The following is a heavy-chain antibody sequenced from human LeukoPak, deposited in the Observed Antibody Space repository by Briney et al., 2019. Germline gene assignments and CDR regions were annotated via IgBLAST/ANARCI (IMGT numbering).Heavy chain of an antibody. Sequence: SQTLSLTCAMSGDSVSTNSAAWNWIRQSPSRGLEWLGRTYCRSKWYNDYGVSVKSRITINPDTSKNQFSLQLNSVTPEDTAVYYCARGGIGYCTSTSCSLDSWGQGTLVTVSS. J-gene: IGHJ4*02. CDR2: TYCRSKWYN. CDR1: GDSVSTNSAA. CDR3: ARGGIGYCTSTSCSLDS. V-gene: IGHV6-1*01. D-gene: IGHD2-2*01.